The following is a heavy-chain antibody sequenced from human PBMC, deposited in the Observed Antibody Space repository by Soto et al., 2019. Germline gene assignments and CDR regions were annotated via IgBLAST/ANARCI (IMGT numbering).Heavy chain of an antibody. CDR3: ARDRDDSGYDSADY. Sequence: EVQLVESGGGLVKPGGSLRLSCAASGFTFSSYSMNWVRQAPGKWLEWVSSISSSSSYIYYADSVKGRFTISRDNAKNSLYLQMNSLRAEDTAVYYCARDRDDSGYDSADYWGQGTLVTVAS. J-gene: IGHJ4*02. CDR1: GFTFSSYS. D-gene: IGHD5-12*01. V-gene: IGHV3-21*01. CDR2: ISSSSSYI.